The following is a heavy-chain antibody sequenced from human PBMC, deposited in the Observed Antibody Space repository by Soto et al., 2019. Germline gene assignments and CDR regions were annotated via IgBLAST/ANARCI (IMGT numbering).Heavy chain of an antibody. V-gene: IGHV1-18*01. CDR1: GYTFSNFG. CDR2: INPDNGDT. Sequence: QVQLVQSGAEVKKPGASLKVSCKASGYTFSNFGVSWVRQAPEQGLEWIGWINPDNGDTNYGQKFQGRATMTTDTFTNTAYMEVRGLRSDDTAVYYCARGVRVSAYLDYYMDVWGEGTTVTVSS. CDR3: ARGVRVSAYLDYYMDV. D-gene: IGHD3-10*02. J-gene: IGHJ6*03.